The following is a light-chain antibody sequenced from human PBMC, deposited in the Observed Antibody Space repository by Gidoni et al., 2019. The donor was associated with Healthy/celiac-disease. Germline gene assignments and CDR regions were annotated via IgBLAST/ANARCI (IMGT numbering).Light chain of an antibody. V-gene: IGKV3-15*01. CDR1: QSVSSN. Sequence: EIVMTQSPATLSVSPGERATPSCRASQSVSSNLAWYQQKPGQAPRLLIYGASTRATGIPARFSGSGSGTEFPLTISSLQSEDFAVYYCQQYNNWPPKTFGQGTKVEIK. J-gene: IGKJ1*01. CDR2: GAS. CDR3: QQYNNWPPKT.